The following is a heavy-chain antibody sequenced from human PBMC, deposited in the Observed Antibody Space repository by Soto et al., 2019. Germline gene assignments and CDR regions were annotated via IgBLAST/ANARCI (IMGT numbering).Heavy chain of an antibody. CDR3: ARYWHSYSLNYYRGMDV. J-gene: IGHJ6*02. V-gene: IGHV5-51*01. Sequence: PGESLKISCNGSGYNFATDWIGWVRQMPGKGLEWMGIIYPADSDTRYSPSSQGQVTISADKSISTAYLQWSSLKASDTAMYYCARYWHSYSLNYYRGMDVWGQGTTVTVSS. CDR2: IYPADSDT. CDR1: GYNFATDW. D-gene: IGHD5-18*01.